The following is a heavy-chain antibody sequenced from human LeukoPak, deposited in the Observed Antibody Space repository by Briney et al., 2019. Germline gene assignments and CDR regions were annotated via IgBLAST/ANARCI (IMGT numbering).Heavy chain of an antibody. V-gene: IGHV3-23*01. Sequence: GGSLRLSCAASGFTFSSYGMSWVRQAPGKGLEWVSAISGSGGSTYYADSVKGRFTISRDSSKNTLYRQMNSLRAGDAAVYYCAKAPVTTCSGAYCYPFDYWSQGTLVTVSS. CDR3: AKAPVTTCSGAYCYPFDY. CDR1: GFTFSSYG. D-gene: IGHD2-15*01. J-gene: IGHJ4*02. CDR2: ISGSGGST.